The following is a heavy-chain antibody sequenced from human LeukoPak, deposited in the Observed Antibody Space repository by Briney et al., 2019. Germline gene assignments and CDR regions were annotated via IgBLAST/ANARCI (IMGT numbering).Heavy chain of an antibody. CDR2: ISSSSSTI. V-gene: IGHV3-48*01. Sequence: PGGSLRLSCAASGFTFSSYSMNWVRQAPGKGLEWVSYISSSSSTIYYADSVKGRFTISRDNAKNSLYLQMNSLRAEDTAVYYCARDLVGDYVSNWFDPWGQGTLVTVSS. CDR1: GFTFSSYS. J-gene: IGHJ5*02. CDR3: ARDLVGDYVSNWFDP. D-gene: IGHD4-17*01.